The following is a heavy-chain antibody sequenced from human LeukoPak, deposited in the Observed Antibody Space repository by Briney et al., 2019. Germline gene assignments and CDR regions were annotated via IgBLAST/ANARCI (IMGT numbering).Heavy chain of an antibody. J-gene: IGHJ4*02. Sequence: PGGSLRLSCAASGFTFSSYSMNWVRQAPGKGLEWVSSISSSSSYIYYADSVKGRFTISRDNAMNSLYLQMNSLRAEDTAVYYCARVWCSSTSCQYDDYWGQGTLVTVSS. CDR1: GFTFSSYS. D-gene: IGHD2-2*01. V-gene: IGHV3-21*01. CDR2: ISSSSSYI. CDR3: ARVWCSSTSCQYDDY.